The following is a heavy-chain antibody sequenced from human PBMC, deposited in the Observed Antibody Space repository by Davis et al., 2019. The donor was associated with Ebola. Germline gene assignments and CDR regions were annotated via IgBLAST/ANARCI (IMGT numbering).Heavy chain of an antibody. D-gene: IGHD3-10*01. CDR2: IRSKANSYAT. CDR1: GFTFSGSA. V-gene: IGHV3-73*01. CDR3: TAGGYGSGSRGDY. J-gene: IGHJ4*02. Sequence: GGSLRLSCAASGFTFSGSAMHWVRQASGKGLEWVGRIRSKANSYATAYAASVKGRFTISRDDSNNTAYLQMNSLKTEDTAVYYCTAGGYGSGSRGDYWGQGTLVTVSS.